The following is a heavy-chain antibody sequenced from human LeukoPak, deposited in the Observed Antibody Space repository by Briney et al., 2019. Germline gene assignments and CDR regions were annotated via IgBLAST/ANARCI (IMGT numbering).Heavy chain of an antibody. CDR3: ASRVDILTGYDY. Sequence: NPSETLSLTCTVSGGSISSYYWSWIRQPPGKGLEWIGYIYYSGSTNYNPSLKSRVTISVDTSKNQFSLKLSSVTAADTAVYYCASRVDILTGYDYWGQGTLVTVSS. J-gene: IGHJ4*02. CDR1: GGSISSYY. D-gene: IGHD3-9*01. V-gene: IGHV4-59*01. CDR2: IYYSGST.